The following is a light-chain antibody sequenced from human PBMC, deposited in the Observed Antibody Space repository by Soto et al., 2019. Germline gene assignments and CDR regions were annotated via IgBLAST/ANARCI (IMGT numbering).Light chain of an antibody. CDR3: QQYGSSPPTLT. CDR2: GAS. V-gene: IGKV3-20*01. CDR1: QSVSSSY. Sequence: EVVLTQSPGTLSLSPGERATLSCRASQSVSSSYLAWYQLKPGQAPRLLIYGASSRATGITDRFSGSGSGTDFTLTISRLEPEDFAVYYCQQYGSSPPTLTFGGGTKVEIK. J-gene: IGKJ4*01.